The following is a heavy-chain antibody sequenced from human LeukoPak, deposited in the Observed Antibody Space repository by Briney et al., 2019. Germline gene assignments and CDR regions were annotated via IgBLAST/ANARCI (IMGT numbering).Heavy chain of an antibody. D-gene: IGHD7-27*01. Sequence: GGSLRLSCAASGFTFSSYAMSWVRQAPGKGLEWVSAISGSGGSTYYADSVKGRFTISKDNAKNALYLQMNSLRAEDTAVYYCARYFTGAEGYYYGMDVWGQGTTVTVSS. CDR1: GFTFSSYA. CDR2: ISGSGGST. V-gene: IGHV3-23*01. J-gene: IGHJ6*02. CDR3: ARYFTGAEGYYYGMDV.